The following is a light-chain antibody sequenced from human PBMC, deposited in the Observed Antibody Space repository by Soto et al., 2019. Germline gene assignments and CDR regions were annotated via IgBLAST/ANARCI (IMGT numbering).Light chain of an antibody. CDR3: QHYGSSWT. J-gene: IGKJ1*01. V-gene: IGKV3-20*01. CDR1: QSVSSSY. CDR2: GAS. Sequence: IVLTQSPGTLSLSPGERATLSCRASQSVSSSYLAWYQQKAGQAPRLLIYGASNRATGIPDRFSGSGSGTDFILTISRLEPEDFAVYYCQHYGSSWTFGQGTKVDI.